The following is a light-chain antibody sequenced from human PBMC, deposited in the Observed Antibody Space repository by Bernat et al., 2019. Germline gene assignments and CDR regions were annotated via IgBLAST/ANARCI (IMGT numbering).Light chain of an antibody. Sequence: EIVMTQSPATLSVSPGERATLSCRASQAISNHLAWYQKSPGQPPRLIIYDASTRAAGIPARFSGSGSGTEFTLTINSLQSEDSAMYYCQQDHDWPQTFGGGASVENK. CDR3: QQDHDWPQT. J-gene: IGKJ4*01. CDR1: QAISNH. CDR2: DAS. V-gene: IGKV3-15*01.